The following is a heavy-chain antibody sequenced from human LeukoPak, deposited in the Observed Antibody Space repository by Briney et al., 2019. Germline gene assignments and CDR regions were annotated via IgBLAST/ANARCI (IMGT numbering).Heavy chain of an antibody. Sequence: KPSETLSLTCTVSGGSISSGGYYWSWIRQHPGKGLEWIGYIYYSGSTYYNPSLKSRVTISVDTSKNQFSLKLSSVTAADTAVYYCARESHYYDSSGYYYFTDYYYYYGMDVWGQGTTVTVSS. V-gene: IGHV4-31*03. CDR3: ARESHYYDSSGYYYFTDYYYYYGMDV. D-gene: IGHD3-22*01. CDR2: IYYSGST. J-gene: IGHJ6*02. CDR1: GGSISSGGYY.